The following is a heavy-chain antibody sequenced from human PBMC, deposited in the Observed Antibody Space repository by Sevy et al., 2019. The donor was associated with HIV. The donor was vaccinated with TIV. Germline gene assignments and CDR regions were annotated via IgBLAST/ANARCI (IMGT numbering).Heavy chain of an antibody. CDR3: ASKRGYSHGSFDY. Sequence: SETLSLTCTVSGGSINSSDSYWSWIRQSPGKGLEWIGYIHHSGGTYYNPFLKSRVAMSVDTSEKQFSLKLNFLTAADTAVYYCASKRGYSHGSFDYWGQGTLVTVSS. CDR2: IHHSGGT. CDR1: GGSINSSDSY. D-gene: IGHD5-12*01. V-gene: IGHV4-30-4*01. J-gene: IGHJ4*02.